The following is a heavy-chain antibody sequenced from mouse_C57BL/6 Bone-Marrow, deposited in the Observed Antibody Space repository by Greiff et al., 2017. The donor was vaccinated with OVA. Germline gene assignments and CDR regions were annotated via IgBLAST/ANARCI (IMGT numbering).Heavy chain of an antibody. D-gene: IGHD1-1*01. CDR3: ATYGWYFDV. CDR1: GYTFTSYG. V-gene: IGHV1-81*01. Sequence: VKLQESGAELARPGASVKLSCKASGYTFTSYGISWVKQRPGQGLEWIGEIYPRSGNTYYNEKFKGKATLTADKSSSTAYMELRSLTSEDSAVYFCATYGWYFDVWGTGTTVTVSS. CDR2: IYPRSGNT. J-gene: IGHJ1*03.